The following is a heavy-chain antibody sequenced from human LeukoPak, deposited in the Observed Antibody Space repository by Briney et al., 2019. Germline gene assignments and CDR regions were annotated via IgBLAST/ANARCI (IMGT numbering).Heavy chain of an antibody. CDR3: ARSLGGSYSGSAFDI. CDR2: ISSSSSYI. CDR1: GFTFSSYS. Sequence: GGSLRLSCAASGFTFSSYSMNWVRQAPGKGLEWVSSISSSSSYIYYADSVEGRFTISRDNAKNSLYLQMNSLRAEDTAVYYCARSLGGSYSGSAFDIWGQGTMVTVSS. D-gene: IGHD1-26*01. V-gene: IGHV3-21*01. J-gene: IGHJ3*02.